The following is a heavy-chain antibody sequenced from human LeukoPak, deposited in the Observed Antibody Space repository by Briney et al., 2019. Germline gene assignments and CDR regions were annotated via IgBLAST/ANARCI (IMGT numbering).Heavy chain of an antibody. D-gene: IGHD3-22*01. CDR3: AKDSYPLRWTYYYDSSGQYLPNYFDY. CDR1: GFTFSSYA. J-gene: IGHJ4*02. Sequence: HPGGSLRLSCAASGFTFSSYAMSWVRQAPGKGLEWVSAISGSGGSTYYADSVKGRFTISRDNSKNTLYLQMNSLRAEDTAVYYCAKDSYPLRWTYYYDSSGQYLPNYFDYWGQGTLVTVSS. CDR2: ISGSGGST. V-gene: IGHV3-23*01.